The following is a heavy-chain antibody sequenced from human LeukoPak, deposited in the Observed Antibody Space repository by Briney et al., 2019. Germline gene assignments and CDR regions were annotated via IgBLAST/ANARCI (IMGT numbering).Heavy chain of an antibody. CDR3: ARVGGDSSGYWGFDP. Sequence: SETLSLTCAVSGYSISSGYYWSWIRQPPGKGLEWIGYIYYSGSTNYNPSLKSRVTISVDTSKNQFSLKLSSVTAADTAVYYCARVGGDSSGYWGFDPWGQGTLVTVSS. D-gene: IGHD3-22*01. CDR1: GYSISSGYY. CDR2: IYYSGST. J-gene: IGHJ5*02. V-gene: IGHV4-61*01.